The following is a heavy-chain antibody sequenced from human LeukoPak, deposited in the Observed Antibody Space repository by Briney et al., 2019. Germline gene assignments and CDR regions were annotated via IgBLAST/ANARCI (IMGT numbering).Heavy chain of an antibody. V-gene: IGHV3-48*03. Sequence: PGGSLRLSCAASGFTFSGYEVTWVRQAPGKGLEWVSYISSSRSSIDYADSVKGRFTISRDNAKNSLYLQMNSLRAEDTAVYYCARVRGGYYYFDSWGQGTLVTVSS. D-gene: IGHD3-3*01. CDR3: ARVRGGYYYFDS. CDR2: ISSSRSSI. CDR1: GFTFSGYE. J-gene: IGHJ4*02.